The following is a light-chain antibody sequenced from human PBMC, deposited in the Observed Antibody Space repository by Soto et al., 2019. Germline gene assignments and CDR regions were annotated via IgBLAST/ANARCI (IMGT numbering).Light chain of an antibody. CDR3: QQSYSNTIT. Sequence: EIQVNKYPSSLSASVGDRVTITCGASQSIRSYLNWYQQKQGKAPKLLIYAASSLQSGVPSRLSGSGYGTDLTITISSMKTEDFATYYCQQSYSNTITFGQGTRLEIK. J-gene: IGKJ5*01. CDR1: QSIRSY. CDR2: AAS. V-gene: IGKV1-39*01.